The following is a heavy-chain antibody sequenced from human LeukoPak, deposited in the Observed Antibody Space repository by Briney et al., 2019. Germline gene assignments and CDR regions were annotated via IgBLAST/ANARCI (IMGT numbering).Heavy chain of an antibody. J-gene: IGHJ4*02. CDR2: IHSDGGVT. CDR1: GFAFDYYW. V-gene: IGHV3-74*01. Sequence: GGSLRLSCAASGFAFDYYWMNWVRQAPGKRLVWVSRIHSDGGVTRYADSVKGRFTISRDNAKNSLYLQMNSLRAEDTAVYYCARVYYYDSSGYPLAYWGQGTLVTVSS. CDR3: ARVYYYDSSGYPLAY. D-gene: IGHD3-22*01.